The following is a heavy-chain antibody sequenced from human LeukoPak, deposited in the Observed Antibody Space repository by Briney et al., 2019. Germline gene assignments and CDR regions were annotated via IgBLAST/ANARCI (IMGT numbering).Heavy chain of an antibody. D-gene: IGHD3-10*01. J-gene: IGHJ4*02. V-gene: IGHV3-33*06. CDR2: IWYDGSNK. CDR1: GFTFSSYG. Sequence: GGSLRLSCAASGFTFSSYGMHWVRQAPGKGLEWVAVIWYDGSNKYYADSVKGRFTISRDNSKNTLYLQMNSLRAEDTAVYYCAEDPQGYYGSGSYRFDYWGQGTLVTVSS. CDR3: AEDPQGYYGSGSYRFDY.